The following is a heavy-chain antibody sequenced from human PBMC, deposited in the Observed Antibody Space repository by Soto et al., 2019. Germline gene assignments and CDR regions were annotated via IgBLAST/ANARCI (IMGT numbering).Heavy chain of an antibody. D-gene: IGHD3-22*01. V-gene: IGHV3-23*01. J-gene: IGHJ4*02. CDR2: ISVSGGST. Sequence: EVQLLESGGSLVQPGGSLRLSCAASGFTFSSYAMSWVRQAPGKGLEWVSAISVSGGSTYYADSVKGRFTISRDNSKNTLYLQMNSLGAEDTAVYYCAKVAYDSSGYYYREIDYWGQGTLVTVSS. CDR1: GFTFSSYA. CDR3: AKVAYDSSGYYYREIDY.